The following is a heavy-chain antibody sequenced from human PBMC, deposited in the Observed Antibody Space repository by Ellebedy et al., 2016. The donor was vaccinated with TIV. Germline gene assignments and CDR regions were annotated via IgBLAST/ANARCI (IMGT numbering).Heavy chain of an antibody. CDR3: ARGGGNWDYWYFDL. V-gene: IGHV3-23*01. CDR1: GLTFSNYA. D-gene: IGHD4-23*01. Sequence: GGSLRLSCAAPGLTFSNYALSWVRQAPGKGLEWVSSISGSGGSSYYADSVKGRFTISRDNSKNTLYLQMNSLRAEDTAVYYCARGGGNWDYWYFDLWGRGTLVTVSS. CDR2: ISGSGGSS. J-gene: IGHJ2*01.